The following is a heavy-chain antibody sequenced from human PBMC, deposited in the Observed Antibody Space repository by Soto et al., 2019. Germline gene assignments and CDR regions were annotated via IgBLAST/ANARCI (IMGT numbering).Heavy chain of an antibody. J-gene: IGHJ5*02. CDR1: GGSISSGGYY. V-gene: IGHV4-31*03. CDR3: ARGSLNWLDP. Sequence: TLSLTCTVSGGSISSGGYYWSWIRQHPGKGLEWIGYIYYSGSTYYNPSLKSRVTISVDTSKNQFSLKLSSVTAADTAVYYCARGSLNWLDPWGQGTLVTVSS. CDR2: IYYSGST. D-gene: IGHD2-15*01.